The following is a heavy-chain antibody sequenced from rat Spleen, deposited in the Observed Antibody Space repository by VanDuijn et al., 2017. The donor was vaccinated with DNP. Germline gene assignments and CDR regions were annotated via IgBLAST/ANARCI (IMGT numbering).Heavy chain of an antibody. CDR3: ERRLQSYWYFDF. CDR1: GFTFNDYY. D-gene: IGHD1-1*01. V-gene: IGHV5-25*01. CDR2: ISTSGSRT. Sequence: EVQLVESGGGLVQPGGSLKLSCAASGFTFNDYYMAWVRQAPTKGLEWVATISTSGSRTYYPDSVKGRFTISRDNAKSTLYLQMDSLRSEDTATYYCERRLQSYWYFDFWGPGTMVTVSS. J-gene: IGHJ1*01.